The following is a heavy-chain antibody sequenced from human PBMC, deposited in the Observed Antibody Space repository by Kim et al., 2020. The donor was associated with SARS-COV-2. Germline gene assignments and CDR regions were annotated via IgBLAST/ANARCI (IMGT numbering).Heavy chain of an antibody. D-gene: IGHD3-3*01. Sequence: YAQKLQGRVTMTTDTSTSTAYMELRSLRSDDTAVYYCARIRFLEWPPLDYWGQGTLVTVSS. CDR3: ARIRFLEWPPLDY. J-gene: IGHJ4*02. V-gene: IGHV1-18*01.